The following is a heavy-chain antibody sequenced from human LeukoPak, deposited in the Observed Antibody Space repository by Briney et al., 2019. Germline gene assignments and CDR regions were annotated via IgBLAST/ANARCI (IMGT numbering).Heavy chain of an antibody. CDR3: ARWASIQATYFFDY. V-gene: IGHV3-33*01. CDR1: GFTFNSYG. D-gene: IGHD2-21*01. CDR2: IWYDGSYK. Sequence: GGSLRLSCAASGFTFNSYGMHRVRQAPGKGLEWVAVIWYDGSYKYYADSAKGRFTISKDNSKNTLELQMSSLRADDTAVYYCARWASIQATYFFDYWGQGTLVTVSS. J-gene: IGHJ4*02.